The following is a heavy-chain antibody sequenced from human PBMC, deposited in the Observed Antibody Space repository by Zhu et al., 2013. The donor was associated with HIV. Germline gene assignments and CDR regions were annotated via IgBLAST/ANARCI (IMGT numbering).Heavy chain of an antibody. V-gene: IGHV4-4*02. J-gene: IGHJ4*02. CDR2: IYHSGTT. D-gene: IGHD3-22*01. CDR3: ARGVYYYDSSGSGTGPLSSLDY. CDR1: GVSISSSHW. Sequence: QVQLQESGPGLVKPSETLSLTCAVSGVSISSSHWWSWVLQPPGKGLQWIGEIYHSGTTNYNPSLESRVTISMDKSKNHLSLILTSVTAADTAVYYCARGVYYYDSSGSGTGPLSSLDYWGQGTLVTVSS.